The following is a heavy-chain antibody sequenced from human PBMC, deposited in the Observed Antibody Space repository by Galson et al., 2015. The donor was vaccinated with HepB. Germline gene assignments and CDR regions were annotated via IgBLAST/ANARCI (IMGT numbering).Heavy chain of an antibody. J-gene: IGHJ6*02. Sequence: SVKVSCKVSGYTLTELSMHWVRQAPGKGLEWMGGFDPEDGETIYAQKFQGRVTMTEDTSTDTAYMELSSLRSEDTAVYYRATEPPYYYDSSGYYGMDVWGQGTTVTVSS. V-gene: IGHV1-24*01. CDR1: GYTLTELS. D-gene: IGHD3-22*01. CDR2: FDPEDGET. CDR3: ATEPPYYYDSSGYYGMDV.